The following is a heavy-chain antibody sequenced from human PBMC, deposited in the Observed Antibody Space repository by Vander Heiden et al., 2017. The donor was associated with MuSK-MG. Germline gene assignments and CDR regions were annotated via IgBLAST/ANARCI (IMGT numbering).Heavy chain of an antibody. J-gene: IGHJ4*02. CDR3: TREPHRRGDY. Sequence: EVQLVESGGGLVQAGRSLRLSCTASGFTFGDYAMGWVRQAPGKGLEWVGFIETNAKGGITKYAASVEGRFTVSRDDYKKIEYLQMNSLETEDTAVYYCTREPHRRGDYWGQGTMVIVSS. V-gene: IGHV3-49*04. CDR2: IETNAKGGIT. CDR1: GFTFGDYA.